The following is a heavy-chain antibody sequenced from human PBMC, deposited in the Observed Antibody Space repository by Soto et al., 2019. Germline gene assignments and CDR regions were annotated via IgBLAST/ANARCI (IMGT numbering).Heavy chain of an antibody. V-gene: IGHV1-69*13. CDR2: IIPFFGTA. CDR3: AKSAPMAAGDKYYHDF. J-gene: IGHJ6*04. D-gene: IGHD2-2*01. Sequence: GASVKVSCKASGGTFSTFGISWVRQAPGQGLEWMGGIIPFFGTARYSQKFEDRITITADESTNTVYMDLRSLTSEDTALYYCAKSAPMAAGDKYYHDFRGKRAMVTVSS. CDR1: GGTFSTFG.